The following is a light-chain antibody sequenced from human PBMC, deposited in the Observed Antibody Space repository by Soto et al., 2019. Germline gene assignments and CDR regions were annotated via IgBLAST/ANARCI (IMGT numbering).Light chain of an antibody. CDR3: AAWDVSLNVVV. Sequence: QSAVTQPPSASGTPGQRVTISCSGSASNIGSNPVNWYQQLPGTAPKLLIYSSSHRPSGVPDRISGSKSGTSASLAISGLQSGDEADYYCAAWDVSLNVVVFGGGTKLTVL. CDR2: SSS. J-gene: IGLJ2*01. V-gene: IGLV1-44*01. CDR1: ASNIGSNP.